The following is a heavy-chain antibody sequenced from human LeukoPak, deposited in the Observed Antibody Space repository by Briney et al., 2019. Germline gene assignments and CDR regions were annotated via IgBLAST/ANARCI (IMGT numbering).Heavy chain of an antibody. CDR3: AKDPDYDPNWFDP. Sequence: GGSLRLSCAASGFSLSNYWMNWVRQAPGKGLEWVANIKQDGSEKNYVDSVKGRFTISRDNSKNTLYLQMNSLRAEDTAVYYCAKDPDYDPNWFDPWGQGTLVTVSS. CDR1: GFSLSNYW. J-gene: IGHJ5*02. V-gene: IGHV3-7*03. D-gene: IGHD4-17*01. CDR2: IKQDGSEK.